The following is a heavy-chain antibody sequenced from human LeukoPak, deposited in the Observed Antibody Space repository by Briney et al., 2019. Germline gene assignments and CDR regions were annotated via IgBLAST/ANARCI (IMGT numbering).Heavy chain of an antibody. CDR3: ARDRRGYSSSWGDYYYYGMDV. CDR1: GYTFTSYY. V-gene: IGHV1-46*01. Sequence: ASVKVSCKASGYTFTSYYMHWVRQAPGQGLEWMGIINPSGGSTSYAQKFQGRVTMTRDTSMSTVYMELSSLRSEDTAVYYCARDRRGYSSSWGDYYYYGMDVWGQGTTVTVSS. J-gene: IGHJ6*02. CDR2: INPSGGST. D-gene: IGHD6-13*01.